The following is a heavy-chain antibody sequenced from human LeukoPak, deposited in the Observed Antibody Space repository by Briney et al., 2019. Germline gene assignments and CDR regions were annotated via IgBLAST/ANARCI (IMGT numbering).Heavy chain of an antibody. V-gene: IGHV4-39*01. CDR1: GVSIGSTSYY. CDR3: ARRLENNEGSGSYGYFDK. J-gene: IGHJ4*02. D-gene: IGHD1-26*01. CDR2: VFHSGST. Sequence: SETLSLTCAVSGVSIGSTSYYWAWIRQSPGKGLEWIANVFHSGSTYQNLSLRSRAAISVDTSKNQFSLRLTSVTAADTATYYCARRLENNEGSGSYGYFDKWGQGTLVTVSS.